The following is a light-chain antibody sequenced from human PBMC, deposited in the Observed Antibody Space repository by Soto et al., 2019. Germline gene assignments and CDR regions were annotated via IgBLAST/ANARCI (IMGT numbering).Light chain of an antibody. V-gene: IGKV1-5*01. Sequence: DILMTQSPATLSASVGDRVTITCRASQGLXSWFAWYQQKPGKAPKLLXYTASSLERGGPSRLSGSGSGTAFTLTISSLQPAYFSNYYFQQYKMNQLTFGGGTKVEIK. J-gene: IGKJ4*02. CDR1: QGLXSW. CDR2: TAS. CDR3: QQYKMNQLT.